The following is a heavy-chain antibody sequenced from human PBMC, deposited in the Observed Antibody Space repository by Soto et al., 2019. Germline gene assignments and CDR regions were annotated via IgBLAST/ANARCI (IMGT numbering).Heavy chain of an antibody. V-gene: IGHV2-5*02. CDR1: GFSLSTSGVG. CDR3: DPGYSSFAP. CDR2: IYWDDDK. J-gene: IGHJ5*02. Sequence: QITLKESGPTLVKPTQTLTLTCTFSGFSLSTSGVGVGWISQPPGKALEWLALIYWDDDKRYSPSLKSRQTITKGTSKNQVVLTINNMAPVDTATYYCDPGYSSFAPWGQGTLVTVSS. D-gene: IGHD6-13*01.